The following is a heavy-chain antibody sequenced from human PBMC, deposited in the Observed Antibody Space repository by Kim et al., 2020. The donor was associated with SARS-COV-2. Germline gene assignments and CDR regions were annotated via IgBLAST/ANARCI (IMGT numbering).Heavy chain of an antibody. Sequence: GESLKISCKGSGYSFTSYWIGWVRQMPGKGLEWMGIIYPGDSDTRYSPSFQGQVTISADKSISTAYLQWSSLKASDTAMYYCVRRKRWGYYGMDVWGQGTTVTVSS. CDR2: IYPGDSDT. D-gene: IGHD3-16*01. CDR3: VRRKRWGYYGMDV. V-gene: IGHV5-51*01. J-gene: IGHJ6*02. CDR1: GYSFTSYW.